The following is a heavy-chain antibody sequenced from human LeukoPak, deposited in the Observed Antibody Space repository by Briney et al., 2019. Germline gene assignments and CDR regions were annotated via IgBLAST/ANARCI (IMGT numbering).Heavy chain of an antibody. V-gene: IGHV4-30-4*01. Sequence: SETLSLTCTVSGGSISSGDYYWSWIRQPPGKGLEWIGYIYYSGSTYYNPSLKSRVTISVDTPKNQFSLKLSSVTAADTAVYYCARDPRPPGYYYYYGMDVWGQGTTVTVSS. J-gene: IGHJ6*02. CDR1: GGSISSGDYY. CDR2: IYYSGST. CDR3: ARDPRPPGYYYYYGMDV.